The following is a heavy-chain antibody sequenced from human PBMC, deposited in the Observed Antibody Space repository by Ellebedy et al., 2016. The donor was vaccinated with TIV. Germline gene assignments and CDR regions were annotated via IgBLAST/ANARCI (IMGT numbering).Heavy chain of an antibody. D-gene: IGHD3-22*01. Sequence: GESLKISCAASGFTVSSNYMSWVRQAPGKGLEWVSVIYSGGSTYYADSVKGRFTIPRGNSKNTLYLQMNSLRVEDTAVYYCARGPRGDSSDYSEDYWGQGTLVTVSS. J-gene: IGHJ4*02. CDR2: IYSGGST. V-gene: IGHV3-53*01. CDR3: ARGPRGDSSDYSEDY. CDR1: GFTVSSNY.